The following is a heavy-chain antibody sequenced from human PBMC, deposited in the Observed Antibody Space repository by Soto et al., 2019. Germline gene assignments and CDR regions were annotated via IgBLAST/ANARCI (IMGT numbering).Heavy chain of an antibody. D-gene: IGHD2-2*01. CDR3: ATLDCSSTSCYGGGWYDP. Sequence: SETLSLTCAVYGGSLTDYYWNWIRQPPGKGLEWIGDINHSGIIDYNPSLKSRVTISVDTSKNQFSLKLNSVTAADTAVYYCATLDCSSTSCYGGGWYDPWGQGTLVTVSS. J-gene: IGHJ5*02. V-gene: IGHV4-34*01. CDR1: GGSLTDYY. CDR2: INHSGII.